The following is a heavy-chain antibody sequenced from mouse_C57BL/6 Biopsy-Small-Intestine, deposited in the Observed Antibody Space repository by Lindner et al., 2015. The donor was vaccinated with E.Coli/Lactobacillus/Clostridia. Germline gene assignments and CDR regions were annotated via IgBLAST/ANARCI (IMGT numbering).Heavy chain of an antibody. Sequence: SVKVSCKASGYTFTDYYLHWVRQAPGQGLEYMGGINPSSGSTNFVQKFQGRVTVTRDTSISTAYMELYSLRSDDTAVYYCAVEVASGTDYSQAFDYWGQGTLVTVSS. CDR2: INPSSGST. CDR1: GYTFTDYY. V-gene: IGHV1-18*01. CDR3: AVEVASGTDYSQAFDY. D-gene: IGHD3-3*01. J-gene: IGHJ4*01.